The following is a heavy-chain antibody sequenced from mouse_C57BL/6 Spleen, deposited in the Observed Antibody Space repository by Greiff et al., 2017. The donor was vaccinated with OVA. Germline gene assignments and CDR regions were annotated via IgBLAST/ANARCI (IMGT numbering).Heavy chain of an antibody. CDR2: IDPETGGT. D-gene: IGHD1-1*01. J-gene: IGHJ2*01. CDR3: TRSYYGSS. V-gene: IGHV1-15*01. Sequence: VKLMESGAELVRPGASVTLSCKASGYTFTDYEMHWVKQTPVNGLEWIGAIDPETGGTAYNQKFKGKAILTAYKSSSTAYMELRSLTSEDSAVYYCTRSYYGSSWGQGTTLTVSS. CDR1: GYTFTDYE.